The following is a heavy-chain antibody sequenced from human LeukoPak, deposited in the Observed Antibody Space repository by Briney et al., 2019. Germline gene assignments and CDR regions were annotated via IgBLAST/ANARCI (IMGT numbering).Heavy chain of an antibody. Sequence: PGGSLRLSCAASGFTFRGYWMSWVRQAPGKGLEWVANIVEDGSEKYYVDSVKGRFTISRDNAKNSLNLQMDSLRVEDTAVYYCTRGDSSSKIDYWGQGTLVTVSS. CDR3: TRGDSSSKIDY. V-gene: IGHV3-7*01. CDR1: GFTFRGYW. CDR2: IVEDGSEK. D-gene: IGHD6-6*01. J-gene: IGHJ4*02.